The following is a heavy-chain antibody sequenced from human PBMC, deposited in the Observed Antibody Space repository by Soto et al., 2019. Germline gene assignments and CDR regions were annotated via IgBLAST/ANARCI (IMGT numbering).Heavy chain of an antibody. Sequence: QLQLQESGPGLVKPSETLSLTCTVSGGSISNSNYYWGWIRQPPGTGLEWIGNIYYSGSTSYNPSLKSRVTISRDTSKNQFSLKLSSVTAADTAVYYCARRRLEMATIACFDPWGQGTLVTVSS. CDR2: IYYSGST. D-gene: IGHD2-21*01. CDR1: GGSISNSNYY. CDR3: ARRRLEMATIACFDP. J-gene: IGHJ5*02. V-gene: IGHV4-39*01.